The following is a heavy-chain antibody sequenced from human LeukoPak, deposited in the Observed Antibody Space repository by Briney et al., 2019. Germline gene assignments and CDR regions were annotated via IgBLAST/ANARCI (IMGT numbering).Heavy chain of an antibody. CDR3: ARGQHYCSGGSCYWFDP. J-gene: IGHJ5*02. V-gene: IGHV1-69*05. Sequence: ASVKVSCKASGGTFSSYAISWVRQAPGQGLEWMGGIIPIFGTANYAQKFQGRVTITTDESTRTAYMELSSLRSEDTAVYYCARGQHYCSGGSCYWFDPWGQGTLVTVSS. D-gene: IGHD2-15*01. CDR2: IIPIFGTA. CDR1: GGTFSSYA.